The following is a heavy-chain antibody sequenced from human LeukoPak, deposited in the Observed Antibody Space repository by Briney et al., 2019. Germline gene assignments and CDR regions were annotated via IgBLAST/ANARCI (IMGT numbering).Heavy chain of an antibody. Sequence: GESLRLSCAASGFTFSSYSMNWVRQAPGKGLEWVSSISSSSLYIYYADSVKGRFTISRDNAKNSLYLQMNSLRAEDTAVYYCARRSSSSSYWYFDLWGRGTLVTVSS. CDR1: GFTFSSYS. CDR3: ARRSSSSSYWYFDL. CDR2: ISSSSLYI. V-gene: IGHV3-21*01. D-gene: IGHD6-13*01. J-gene: IGHJ2*01.